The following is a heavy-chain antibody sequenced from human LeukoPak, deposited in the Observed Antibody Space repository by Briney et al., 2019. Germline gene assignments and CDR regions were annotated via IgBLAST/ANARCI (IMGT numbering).Heavy chain of an antibody. J-gene: IGHJ6*04. CDR1: GFTVSSYG. CDR2: ISGGAIST. CDR3: AELGITMIGGV. V-gene: IGHV3-23*01. D-gene: IGHD3-10*02. Sequence: GGTLRLSCAASGFTVSSYGMSWVRQAPGKGLEWVSAISGGAISTYYADSVKGRFTISRDNSKNTLYLQMNSLRAEDTAVYYCAELGITMIGGVWGKGTTVTISS.